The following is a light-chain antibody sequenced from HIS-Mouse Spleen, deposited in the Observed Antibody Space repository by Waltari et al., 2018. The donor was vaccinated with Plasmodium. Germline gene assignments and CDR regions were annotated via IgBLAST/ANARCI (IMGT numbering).Light chain of an antibody. Sequence: QSALTQPPSPSGSPGQPVPIPCPGPSRAVGGYNLVSWYQQHPGKAPKLMIYEVSKRPSGVPDRFSGSKSGNTASLTVSGLQAEDEADYYCSSYAGSNNLVFGGGTKLTVL. CDR2: EVS. CDR3: SSYAGSNNLV. V-gene: IGLV2-8*01. J-gene: IGLJ2*01. CDR1: SRAVGGYNL.